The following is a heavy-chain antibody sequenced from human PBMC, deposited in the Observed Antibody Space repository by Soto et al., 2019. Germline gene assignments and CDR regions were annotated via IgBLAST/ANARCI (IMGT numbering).Heavy chain of an antibody. CDR3: ARGGYSSSWEFDF. D-gene: IGHD6-6*01. CDR1: GYTFTTYD. CDR2: VSPNSAST. Sequence: QVQLVQSGAEVRKPGASVRVSCKASGYTFTTYDINWVRQATGQGLEWMGWVSPNSASTGFAQKFHGRITMTTNTTITTAYMQLTSLRPADSAVYFCARGGYSSSWEFDFWGPGTLVTVS. V-gene: IGHV1-8*01. J-gene: IGHJ4*02.